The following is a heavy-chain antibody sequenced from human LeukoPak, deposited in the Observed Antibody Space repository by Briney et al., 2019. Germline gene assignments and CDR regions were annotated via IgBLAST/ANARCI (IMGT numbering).Heavy chain of an antibody. D-gene: IGHD3-22*01. CDR2: INAGNGNT. CDR1: GYTFTSYA. Sequence: ASVKVSCKASGYTFTSYAMHWVRQAPGQRLEWMGWINAGNGNTKYSQEFQGRVTITRDTSASTAYMELSSLRSEDMAVYYCAREDNYYDSSGYYYWALDYWGQGTLVTVSS. V-gene: IGHV1-3*03. J-gene: IGHJ4*02. CDR3: AREDNYYDSSGYYYWALDY.